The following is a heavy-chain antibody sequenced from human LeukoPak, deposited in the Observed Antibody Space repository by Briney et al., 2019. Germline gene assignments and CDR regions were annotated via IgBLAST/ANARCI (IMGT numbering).Heavy chain of an antibody. D-gene: IGHD4-17*01. CDR2: ISWNSGSI. V-gene: IGHV3-9*01. J-gene: IGHJ4*02. Sequence: GGSLRLSCAASGFTFDDYAMHWVRQAPGKGLEWVSGISWNSGSIGYADSVKGRFTISRDNAKNSLYLQMNSLRAEDTALYYCAKGDYGDYPGVNWGQGTLVTVSS. CDR1: GFTFDDYA. CDR3: AKGDYGDYPGVN.